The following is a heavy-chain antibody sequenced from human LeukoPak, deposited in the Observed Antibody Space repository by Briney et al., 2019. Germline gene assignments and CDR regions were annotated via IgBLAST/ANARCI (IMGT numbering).Heavy chain of an antibody. J-gene: IGHJ4*02. Sequence: ASVKVSCKASGYTFTGYYMHWVRQAPGQGLEWMGWSNPNSGGTKYAQKFQVSVTMTRATTISTAYMELSRLTSDDAAVYYCASSDYGDDDYWGQGTLVTVSS. D-gene: IGHD4-17*01. CDR3: ASSDYGDDDY. CDR1: GYTFTGYY. V-gene: IGHV1-2*02. CDR2: SNPNSGGT.